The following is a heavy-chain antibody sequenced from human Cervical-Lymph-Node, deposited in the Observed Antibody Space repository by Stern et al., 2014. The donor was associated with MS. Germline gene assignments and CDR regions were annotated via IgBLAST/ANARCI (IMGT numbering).Heavy chain of an antibody. D-gene: IGHD2-8*01. CDR3: ARDLGVSYYDGIDF. Sequence: VQLVESGGGVVQPGRSLRLSCTASGFTFSSYGMHWVRQAPGKGLEWVAVIWDDGSDKYYAESVKGRFAVSRDNYQNTLYLQMLSLKADDTAVYRCARDLGVSYYDGIDFWGRGTTVTVSS. J-gene: IGHJ6*02. V-gene: IGHV3-33*01. CDR2: IWDDGSDK. CDR1: GFTFSSYG.